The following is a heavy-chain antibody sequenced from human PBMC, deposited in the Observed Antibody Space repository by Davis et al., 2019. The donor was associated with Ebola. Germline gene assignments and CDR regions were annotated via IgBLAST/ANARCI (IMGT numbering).Heavy chain of an antibody. V-gene: IGHV3-21*01. D-gene: IGHD1-26*01. J-gene: IGHJ4*02. CDR2: ISSDSDYI. Sequence: GESLKISCAASGFTFSTYSMSWDRQAPGKGLEWVSSISSDSDYIYYADSAKGRFTISRDNAKNSLYLQMNSLRVEDTAVYYCARDLDTGTYPFYFDNWGQGTLGAVSS. CDR3: ARDLDTGTYPFYFDN. CDR1: GFTFSTYS.